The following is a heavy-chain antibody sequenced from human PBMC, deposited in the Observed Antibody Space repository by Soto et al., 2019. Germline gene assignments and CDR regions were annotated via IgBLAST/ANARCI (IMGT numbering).Heavy chain of an antibody. V-gene: IGHV4-30-4*08. CDR2: IYYSGST. Sequence: SETLSLTCTVSGGSISSGGYYWSWIRQHPGKGLEWIGYIYYSGSTFYNPSLKSRVGISVDTPKNQFSLKLSSVTAADTAVYYCARAPITVFGVVQLWGQGTLVTVSS. CDR1: GGSISSGGYY. CDR3: ARAPITVFGVVQL. J-gene: IGHJ4*02. D-gene: IGHD3-3*01.